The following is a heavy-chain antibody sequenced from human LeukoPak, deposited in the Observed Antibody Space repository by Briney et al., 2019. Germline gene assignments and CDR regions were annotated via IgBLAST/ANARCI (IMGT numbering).Heavy chain of an antibody. CDR2: ISSISSYI. CDR1: GFTFSSYN. Sequence: GGSLRLSCAASGFTFSSYNMNWVRQAPGKGLEWVSSISSISSYIYYADSVKGRFTISRDNARSSLYLQMNSLGAEDTAVYYCARQSAAGAYGNWGQGTLVTVSS. D-gene: IGHD2-15*01. CDR3: ARQSAAGAYGN. V-gene: IGHV3-21*01. J-gene: IGHJ4*02.